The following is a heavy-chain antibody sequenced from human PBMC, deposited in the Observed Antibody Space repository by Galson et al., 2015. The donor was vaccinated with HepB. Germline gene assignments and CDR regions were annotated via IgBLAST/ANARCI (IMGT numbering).Heavy chain of an antibody. CDR1: GGTFSSYA. Sequence: SVKVSCKASGGTFSSYAISWVRQAPGQGLEWMGGIIPIFGTANYAQKFQGRVTITADESTSTAYMELSSLRSEDTAVYYCARDLNYYDSFFQHWGQGTLVTVSS. V-gene: IGHV1-69*13. J-gene: IGHJ1*01. CDR3: ARDLNYYDSFFQH. D-gene: IGHD3-22*01. CDR2: IIPIFGTA.